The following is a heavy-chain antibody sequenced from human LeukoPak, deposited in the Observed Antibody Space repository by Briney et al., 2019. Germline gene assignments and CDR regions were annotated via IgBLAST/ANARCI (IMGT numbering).Heavy chain of an antibody. D-gene: IGHD4-17*01. CDR3: VTTVTTYYYYYYMDV. Sequence: ASVKVSCEASGYTFTAYYMHWVRQAPGQGLEWMGWINPNSGGTNYAQKFQGRVTMTRDTSISTAYMELSRLRSDDTAVYYCVTTVTTYYYYYYMDVWGKGTTVTVSS. CDR1: GYTFTAYY. J-gene: IGHJ6*03. V-gene: IGHV1-2*02. CDR2: INPNSGGT.